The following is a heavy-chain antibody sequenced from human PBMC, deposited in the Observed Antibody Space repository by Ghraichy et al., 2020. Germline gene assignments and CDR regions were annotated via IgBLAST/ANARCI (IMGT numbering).Heavy chain of an antibody. CDR3: ARLSGLRRHIGRYSGYARFDY. CDR1: GGSFSGYY. Sequence: SETLSLTCAVYGGSFSGYYWSWIRQPPGKGLEWIGEINHSGSTNYNPSLKSRVTISVDTSKNQFSLKLSSVTAADTAVYYCARLSGLRRHIGRYSGYARFDYWGQGTLVTVSS. V-gene: IGHV4-34*01. CDR2: INHSGST. D-gene: IGHD5-12*01. J-gene: IGHJ4*02.